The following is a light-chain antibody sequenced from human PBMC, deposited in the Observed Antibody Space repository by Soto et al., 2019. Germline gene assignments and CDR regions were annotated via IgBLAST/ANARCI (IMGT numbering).Light chain of an antibody. J-gene: IGLJ1*01. V-gene: IGLV2-14*01. Sequence: QSVLTQPASVSGSPGQSITISFTGTSSDVGGYNYVSWYQQHPGKAPKLMIYDVSNRPSGVSNRFSGSKSGNMASLTISGLQAEDEADYYCSSYTSSSTYVFGTGTKLTVL. CDR1: SSDVGGYNY. CDR3: SSYTSSSTYV. CDR2: DVS.